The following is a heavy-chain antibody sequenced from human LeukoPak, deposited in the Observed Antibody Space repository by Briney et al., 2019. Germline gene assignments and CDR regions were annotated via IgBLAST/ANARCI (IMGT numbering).Heavy chain of an antibody. CDR1: GIAFSDVW. CDR3: AAFSKGF. J-gene: IGHJ4*02. V-gene: IGHV3-15*01. Sequence: PGGSLRLSCAASGIAFSDVWMTWVRQAPGKGLEWAGRIKSKADGGTTDYAAPVKGRFSISGDDSKNTVYLQMDSLEAEDTAVYYCAAFSKGFWGQGTLVTVSS. CDR2: IKSKADGGTT.